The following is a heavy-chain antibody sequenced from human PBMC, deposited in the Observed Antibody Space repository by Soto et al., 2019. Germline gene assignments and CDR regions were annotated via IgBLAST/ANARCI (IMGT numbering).Heavy chain of an antibody. V-gene: IGHV3-23*01. CDR2: ISGSGGVI. CDR1: GFTFFNYA. Sequence: GGSLRLSCAASGFTFFNYAMTWVRQAPGKGLEWVATISGSGGVISYVDSVKGRFTISRDNSKNTLYLQLNSLRAEDTAVYYWAKKGCIGSNCYYFDSWGQGSLVTVSS. D-gene: IGHD2-15*01. J-gene: IGHJ4*02. CDR3: AKKGCIGSNCYYFDS.